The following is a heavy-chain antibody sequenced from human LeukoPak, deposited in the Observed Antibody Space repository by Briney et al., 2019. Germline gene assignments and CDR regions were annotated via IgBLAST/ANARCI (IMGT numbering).Heavy chain of an antibody. CDR3: ARSRSGYYEDY. CDR1: GFAFSNYG. J-gene: IGHJ4*02. Sequence: GGSLRLSCAASGFAFSNYGMNWVRQAPGKGLEWVSGITGSGSTTYYADSVTGRFTISRDNAKNSLCLQVNSLSAEYTAVYYCARSRSGYYEDYWGQGTLVTVSS. V-gene: IGHV3-48*04. CDR2: ITGSGSTT. D-gene: IGHD3-22*01.